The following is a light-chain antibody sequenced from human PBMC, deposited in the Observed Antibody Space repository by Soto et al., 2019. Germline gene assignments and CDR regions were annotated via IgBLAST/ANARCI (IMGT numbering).Light chain of an antibody. CDR1: QSVSSS. Sequence: EIVMTQSPATLSVSPGETATLSCRANQSVSSSLAWYQQTPGRAPRLLIYGASTRATGIPTRFSGSGSGTEFTLTITSLQSEDFAVYYCQQYNNWPPLTFGGGT. V-gene: IGKV3-15*01. CDR2: GAS. J-gene: IGKJ4*01. CDR3: QQYNNWPPLT.